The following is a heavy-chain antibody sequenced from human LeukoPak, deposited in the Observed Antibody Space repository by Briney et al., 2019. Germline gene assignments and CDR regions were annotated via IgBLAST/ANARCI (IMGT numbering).Heavy chain of an antibody. Sequence: PSETLSVTCAVSGYSISSGYYWRWIRQPPGRGLEWIGSIYHSGSTYYNPSLKSRVTMSVNTSKKQFSLKLSSVTAADTAVYYCARELIRYFDWSFDYWGQGTLVTVFS. CDR2: IYHSGST. D-gene: IGHD3-9*01. CDR1: GYSISSGYY. V-gene: IGHV4-38-2*02. CDR3: ARELIRYFDWSFDY. J-gene: IGHJ4*02.